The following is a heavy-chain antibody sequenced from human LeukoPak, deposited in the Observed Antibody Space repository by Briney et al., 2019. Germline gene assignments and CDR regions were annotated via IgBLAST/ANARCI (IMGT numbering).Heavy chain of an antibody. CDR3: AKGGQDFDFWRFDL. Sequence: GPLRLSCAASGFSFTDSAVSWVRHSPGEGLKWVSSISDTGGRTYYADSVKGRFTITRDNSRNTVNLQMNSLRAGDTARYYCAKGGQDFDFWRFDLWGQGILVIVSS. CDR2: ISDTGGRT. CDR1: GFSFTDSA. D-gene: IGHD3-3*01. J-gene: IGHJ5*02. V-gene: IGHV3-23*01.